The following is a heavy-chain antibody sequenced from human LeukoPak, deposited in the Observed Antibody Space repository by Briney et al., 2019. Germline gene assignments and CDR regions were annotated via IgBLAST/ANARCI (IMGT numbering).Heavy chain of an antibody. CDR3: AREAPSGIAVAGFDY. CDR1: GGTFSSYA. D-gene: IGHD6-19*01. J-gene: IGHJ4*02. Sequence: GASVKVSCKASGGTFSSYAISWVRQAPGQGLEWMGRIIPILGIANYAQKFQGRVTITADKSTSTAYMELSSLRSEDTAVYYCAREAPSGIAVAGFDYWGQGTLVTVSS. V-gene: IGHV1-69*04. CDR2: IIPILGIA.